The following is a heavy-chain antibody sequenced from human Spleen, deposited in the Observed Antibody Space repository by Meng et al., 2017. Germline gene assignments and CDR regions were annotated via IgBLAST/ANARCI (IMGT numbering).Heavy chain of an antibody. Sequence: SETLSLTCAVSGGSISSTNWWSWVRQPPGKGLEWIGEIYHSGSTNYNPSLKSRVTISVDKSKNQFSLNLNSVTAADTAVYYCASRSGFSSSSGYSWGQGTLVTVSS. CDR1: GGSISSTNW. J-gene: IGHJ4*02. D-gene: IGHD6-6*01. CDR2: IYHSGST. V-gene: IGHV4-4*02. CDR3: ASRSGFSSSSGYS.